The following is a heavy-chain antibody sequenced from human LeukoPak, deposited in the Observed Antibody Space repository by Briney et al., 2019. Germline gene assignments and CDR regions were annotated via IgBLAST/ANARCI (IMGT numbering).Heavy chain of an antibody. CDR3: ARVGDYGDYVAFGI. J-gene: IGHJ3*02. Sequence: PGGSLRLSCVASGFTFSSYAMSWVRQAPGKGLEWVSYISSSGSTIYYADSVKGRFTISRDNAKNSLYLQMNSLRAEDTAVYYCARVGDYGDYVAFGIWGQGTMVTVSS. CDR2: ISSSGSTI. D-gene: IGHD4-17*01. CDR1: GFTFSSYA. V-gene: IGHV3-48*04.